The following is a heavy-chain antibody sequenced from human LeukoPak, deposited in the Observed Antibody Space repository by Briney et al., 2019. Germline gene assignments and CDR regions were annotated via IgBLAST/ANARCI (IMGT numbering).Heavy chain of an antibody. CDR3: AKGRRVGPMSVMDY. CDR1: GFTLSHYA. J-gene: IGHJ4*02. D-gene: IGHD1-26*01. CDR2: NSGSGNST. Sequence: PGGSLRLSCVASGFTLSHYAMNWVRQAPGKGLEWVSANSGSGNSTYYADSVKGRFTISRDNSKNTLYLQMNSLRAEDTAVYYCAKGRRVGPMSVMDYWGQGTLVTVSS. V-gene: IGHV3-23*01.